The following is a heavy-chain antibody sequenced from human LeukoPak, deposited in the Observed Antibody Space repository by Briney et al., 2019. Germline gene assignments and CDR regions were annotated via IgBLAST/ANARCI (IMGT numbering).Heavy chain of an antibody. J-gene: IGHJ4*02. V-gene: IGHV4-61*02. D-gene: IGHD2-15*01. CDR2: IYTSGST. CDR3: ARGDCSGGSCPIDY. CDR1: GGSISSGSYY. Sequence: SETLSLTCTVSGGSISSGSYYWSWIRQPAGKGLEWIVRIYTSGSTNYTPSLKSRVTISVDTSKNQFSLKLSSVTAADTAVYYCARGDCSGGSCPIDYWGQGTLVTVSS.